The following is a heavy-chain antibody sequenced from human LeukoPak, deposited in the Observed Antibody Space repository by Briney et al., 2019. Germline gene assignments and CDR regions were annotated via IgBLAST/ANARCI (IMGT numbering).Heavy chain of an antibody. CDR2: IIPIFGTA. V-gene: IGHV1-69*05. Sequence: ASVTVSCKASGGTFSSYAISWVRQAPGQGLEWMGGIIPIFGTANYAQKFQGRVTITMDESTSTDYMELSSLRSEDTAVYYCAREYYYDSSGYPLPRAFDIWGQGTMVTVSS. CDR1: GGTFSSYA. D-gene: IGHD3-22*01. J-gene: IGHJ3*02. CDR3: AREYYYDSSGYPLPRAFDI.